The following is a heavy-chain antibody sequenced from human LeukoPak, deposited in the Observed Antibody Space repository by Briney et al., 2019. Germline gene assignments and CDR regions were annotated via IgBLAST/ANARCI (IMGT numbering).Heavy chain of an antibody. V-gene: IGHV4-34*01. CDR3: AVGITILGVAASFDS. CDR2: IDHRGTA. D-gene: IGHD3-3*01. Sequence: ASETLSLTCAVYGASYNAYYWSWIRQPPGKGLEWIGDIDHRGTAPSNPSLKSRLTISADASKNQFSLKLNSVTDADTAVYYCAVGITILGVAASFDSWGQGNLVIVSS. J-gene: IGHJ4*02. CDR1: GASYNAYY.